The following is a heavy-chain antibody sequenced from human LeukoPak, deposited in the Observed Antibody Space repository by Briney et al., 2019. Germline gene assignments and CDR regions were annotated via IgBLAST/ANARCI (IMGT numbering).Heavy chain of an antibody. CDR2: ISSNGGST. CDR1: GFSFSRYA. D-gene: IGHD5-24*01. CDR3: ARGQGYNFDWFDP. V-gene: IGHV3-64*04. Sequence: GGSLRLSCSAPGFSFSRYAMHWVRQAPGKGLEYVSGISSNGGSTHYADSVRGRFTISRDNSRNTLYLQMNSLRAEDTAVYYCARGQGYNFDWFDPWGQGTLVTVSS. J-gene: IGHJ5*02.